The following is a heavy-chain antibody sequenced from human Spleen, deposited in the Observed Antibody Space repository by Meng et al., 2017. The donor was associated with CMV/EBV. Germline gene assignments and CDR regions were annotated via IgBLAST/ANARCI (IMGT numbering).Heavy chain of an antibody. J-gene: IGHJ5*02. CDR2: INPSGGST. V-gene: IGHV1-46*01. D-gene: IGHD2-2*02. CDR3: ARGDCSSTSCYRVGWFDP. Sequence: ASVKVSCKTSGFTFTGYHMHWVRQAPGQGLEWMGIINPSGGSTSYAQKFQGRVTMTRDTSTSTVYMELSSLRSEDTAVYYCARGDCSSTSCYRVGWFDPWGQGTLVTVSS. CDR1: GFTFTGYH.